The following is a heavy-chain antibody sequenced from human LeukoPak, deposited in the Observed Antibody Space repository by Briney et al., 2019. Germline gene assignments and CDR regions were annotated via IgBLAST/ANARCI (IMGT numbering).Heavy chain of an antibody. CDR3: AKGRGSDGWPFDP. D-gene: IGHD3-16*01. Sequence: GSLRLSWSASGFSFRDYGMHWVRQAPGKGPEGVAFIRYNGGNKFYADSVKGRFTISRDNSKNTLHLQMNSLRAEDTAVYYCAKGRGSDGWPFDPWGQGTLVTVSS. CDR1: GFSFRDYG. CDR2: IRYNGGNK. J-gene: IGHJ5*02. V-gene: IGHV3-30*02.